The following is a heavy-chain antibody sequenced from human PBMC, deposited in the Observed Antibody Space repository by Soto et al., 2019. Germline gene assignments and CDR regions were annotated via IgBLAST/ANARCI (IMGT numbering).Heavy chain of an antibody. J-gene: IGHJ5*02. Sequence: QVQLVQSGAEVRKPGASVKVSCKASGFTLRKHLIQWVRLAPGQGLEWVGSIRVSNGFTLYAQNFQGRVTVTTDTSRSTTYLELTNLRSDDTAVYYCARGLNFFDITGDWFYPWGQGTLVAVSS. CDR1: GFTLRKHL. V-gene: IGHV1-18*01. CDR2: IRVSNGFT. D-gene: IGHD3-22*01. CDR3: ARGLNFFDITGDWFYP.